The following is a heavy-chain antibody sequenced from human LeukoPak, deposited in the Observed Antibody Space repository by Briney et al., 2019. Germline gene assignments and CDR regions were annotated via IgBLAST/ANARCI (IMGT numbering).Heavy chain of an antibody. CDR3: ARVGEGSSGYCQDAFDI. Sequence: ASVKVSCKASGYTFTTYGISWVRQAPGQGLEWMGWINSYNGNTNYAQKFQGRVTMTTDTSTSTAYMELRSLRSDDTAVYYCARVGEGSSGYCQDAFDIWGQGTMVTVSS. V-gene: IGHV1-18*01. J-gene: IGHJ3*02. CDR2: INSYNGNT. D-gene: IGHD3-22*01. CDR1: GYTFTTYG.